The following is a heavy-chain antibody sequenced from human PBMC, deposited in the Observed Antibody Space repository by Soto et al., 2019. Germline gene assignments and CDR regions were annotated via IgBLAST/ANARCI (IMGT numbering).Heavy chain of an antibody. CDR1: GGTFSSYA. Sequence: VASVKVSCKASGGTFSSYAISWVRQAPGQGLEWMGGIIPIFGTANYAQKFQGRVTITADESTSTAYMELSSLRSEDTAVYYFARSSSIAAAGGYFSGYYGMDVWGKGTTFTVSS. V-gene: IGHV1-69*13. CDR2: IIPIFGTA. J-gene: IGHJ6*04. CDR3: ARSSSIAAAGGYFSGYYGMDV. D-gene: IGHD6-13*01.